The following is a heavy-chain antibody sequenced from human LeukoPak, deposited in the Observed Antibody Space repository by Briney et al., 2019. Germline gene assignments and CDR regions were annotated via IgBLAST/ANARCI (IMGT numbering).Heavy chain of an antibody. V-gene: IGHV3-64D*08. Sequence: GGSLRLSCSASGFTFSTNSMHWVRQAPGKGLEFVSAITSNGGSTYYADSVKGRFTVSRDNSKNTLYLQMSSLRAEDTAVYYCVTVGMTSIWSYLRFDPRGQGTLVSVSS. CDR1: GFTFSTNS. CDR3: VTVGMTSIWSYLRFDP. CDR2: ITSNGGST. D-gene: IGHD1-26*01. J-gene: IGHJ5*02.